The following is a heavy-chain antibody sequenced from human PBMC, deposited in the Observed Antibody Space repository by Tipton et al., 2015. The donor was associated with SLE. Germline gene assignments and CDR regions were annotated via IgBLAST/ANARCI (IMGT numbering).Heavy chain of an antibody. CDR2: IDPGDSYT. Sequence: QLVQSGAEVKQPGESLTISCKASGYSFTTFWISWVRQMPGKGLEWMGRIDPGDSYTDYSPSFQGHVTVSVDKSISTAYLHWGSLKASDSAMYYCARPQQLEGDDAFDIWGQGTMVTVSS. J-gene: IGHJ3*02. CDR3: ARPQQLEGDDAFDI. V-gene: IGHV5-10-1*01. D-gene: IGHD6-13*01. CDR1: GYSFTTFW.